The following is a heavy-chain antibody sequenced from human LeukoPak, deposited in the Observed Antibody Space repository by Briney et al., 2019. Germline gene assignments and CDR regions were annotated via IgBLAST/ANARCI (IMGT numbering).Heavy chain of an antibody. J-gene: IGHJ4*02. CDR1: GFTFSSYA. Sequence: PGGSLRLSCAASGFTFSSYAMSWVRQAPGKGLEWVSAISGSGGSTYYADSVKGRFTISRDNSKNTLYLQMNSLRAEDTAVYYCAKDLGGHYDYVWGSYRYTDPGQGSQQNWGQGTLVTVSS. D-gene: IGHD3-16*02. V-gene: IGHV3-23*01. CDR2: ISGSGGST. CDR3: AKDLGGHYDYVWGSYRYTDPGQGSQQN.